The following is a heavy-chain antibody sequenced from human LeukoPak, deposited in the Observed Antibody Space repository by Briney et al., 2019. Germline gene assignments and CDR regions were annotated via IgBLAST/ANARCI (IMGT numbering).Heavy chain of an antibody. Sequence: ASVKVSCKASGGTFGSYAISWVRQAPGQGLEWMGGIIPIFGTANYAQKFQGRVTITADESTSTAYMELSSLRSEDTAVYYCASRFLTDYYDSSGYYYQWDYWGQGTLVTVSS. J-gene: IGHJ4*02. D-gene: IGHD3-22*01. CDR2: IIPIFGTA. CDR1: GGTFGSYA. V-gene: IGHV1-69*01. CDR3: ASRFLTDYYDSSGYYYQWDY.